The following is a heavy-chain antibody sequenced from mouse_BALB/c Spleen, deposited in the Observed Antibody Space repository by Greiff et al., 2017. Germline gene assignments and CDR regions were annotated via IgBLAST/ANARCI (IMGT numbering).Heavy chain of an antibody. Sequence: EVQLVESGGGLVQPGGSRKLSCAASGFTFSDYGMAWVRQAPGKGPEWVAFISNLAYSIYYADTVTGRFTISRENAKNTLYLEMSSLRSEDTAMYYCARNWNYAMDYWGQGTSVPAPS. V-gene: IGHV5-15*02. CDR1: GFTFSDYG. CDR3: ARNWNYAMDY. CDR2: ISNLAYSI. D-gene: IGHD4-1*01. J-gene: IGHJ4*01.